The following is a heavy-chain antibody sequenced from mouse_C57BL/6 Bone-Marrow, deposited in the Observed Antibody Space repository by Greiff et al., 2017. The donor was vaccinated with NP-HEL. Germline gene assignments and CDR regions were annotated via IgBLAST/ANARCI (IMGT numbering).Heavy chain of an antibody. CDR3: TRGPVGATRYFDV. V-gene: IGHV14-4*01. D-gene: IGHD1-1*01. J-gene: IGHJ1*03. Sequence: VQLQQSGAELVRPGASVKLSCTASGFNIKDDYMHWVKQRPEQGLEWIGWIDPENGDTEYASKFQGKATITADTSSNTAYLQLSSLTSEDTAVYYCTRGPVGATRYFDVWGTGTTVTVSS. CDR1: GFNIKDDY. CDR2: IDPENGDT.